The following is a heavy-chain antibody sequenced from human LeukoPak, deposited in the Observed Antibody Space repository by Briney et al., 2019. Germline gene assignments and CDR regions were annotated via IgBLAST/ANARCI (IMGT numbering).Heavy chain of an antibody. Sequence: PGGSLRLSCEASGFTFSSYAMHWVRQAPGKGLEWVAVISSEGSNKYYADSVKGRFTISRDNSKNTLYLQMNSLRVEDTAVYYCAREMGTPLNCGMDVWGQGTTVTVSS. CDR2: ISSEGSNK. V-gene: IGHV3-30-3*01. CDR1: GFTFSSYA. CDR3: AREMGTPLNCGMDV. D-gene: IGHD2-8*01. J-gene: IGHJ6*02.